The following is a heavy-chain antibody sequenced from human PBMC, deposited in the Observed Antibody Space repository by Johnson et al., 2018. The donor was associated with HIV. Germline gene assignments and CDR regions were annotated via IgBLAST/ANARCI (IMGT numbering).Heavy chain of an antibody. CDR2: MNGDGKST. V-gene: IGHV3-74*02. CDR3: TVAGNGGAFDI. CDR1: GFTFINYW. J-gene: IGHJ3*02. D-gene: IGHD6-19*01. Sequence: EVQLVESGGGLVQPGGSLRLSCAASGFTFINYWMHWVRQAPGKGLVWVSRMNGDGKSTTYADSVKGRCTISRDNAKNTLYLQMNSLRAGDTAVYYCTVAGNGGAFDIWGQGTLVTVSS.